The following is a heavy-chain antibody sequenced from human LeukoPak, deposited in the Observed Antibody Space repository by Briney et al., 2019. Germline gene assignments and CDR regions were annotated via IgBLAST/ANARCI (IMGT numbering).Heavy chain of an antibody. Sequence: SGTLSLTCGVSGGSITNTNYWTWVRQPPGKGLEWIGEVNHQGSTNYNPSLMGRVAIAVDTSENHISLQLTSVTAADTAVYYCAREGGPYRPLDYSGQGTLVTVPS. CDR1: GGSITNTNY. CDR2: VNHQGST. J-gene: IGHJ4*02. V-gene: IGHV4-4*02. CDR3: AREGGPYRPLDY.